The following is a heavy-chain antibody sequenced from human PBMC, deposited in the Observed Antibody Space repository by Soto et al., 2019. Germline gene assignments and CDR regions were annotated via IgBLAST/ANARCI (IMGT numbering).Heavy chain of an antibody. CDR1: GYTFTNYA. CDR3: ARGASTTYYGMDV. V-gene: IGHV1-3*01. Sequence: QVQLVQSGAEVKKPGASVKVSCKASGYTFTNYAMHWVRQAPGQRLEWMGWINGGNGNTKYSQKFQGRVTITRDTSASTAYMEVSSLRSEDTAVYYCARGASTTYYGMDVWGQGTTVTVSS. CDR2: INGGNGNT. J-gene: IGHJ6*02. D-gene: IGHD4-17*01.